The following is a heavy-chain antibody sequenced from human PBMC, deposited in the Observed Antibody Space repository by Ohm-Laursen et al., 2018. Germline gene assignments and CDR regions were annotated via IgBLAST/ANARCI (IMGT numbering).Heavy chain of an antibody. D-gene: IGHD1-14*01. CDR2: IYYSGST. CDR3: ARDSGPPKYYYYGLDV. V-gene: IGHV4-31*03. J-gene: IGHJ6*02. CDR1: GGSISSGGYY. Sequence: TLSLTCTVSGGSISSGGYYWSWIRQHPGKGLEWIGYIYYSGSTYYNPSLKSRVTMSVDTSKNQFSLNLSSVTAADTAVYYCARDSGPPKYYYYGLDVWGQGTTVTVSS.